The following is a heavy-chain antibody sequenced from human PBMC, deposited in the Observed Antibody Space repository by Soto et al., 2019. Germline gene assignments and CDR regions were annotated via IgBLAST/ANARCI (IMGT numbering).Heavy chain of an antibody. CDR3: AKTVRGVITASLYYYYGMDV. V-gene: IGHV3-23*01. Sequence: RQAPGKGLELVSAISGSGGSTYYADSVKGRFTISRDNSKNTLYLQMNSLRAEDTAVYYCAKTVRGVITASLYYYYGMDVWGQGTTVIVSS. CDR2: ISGSGGST. J-gene: IGHJ6*02. D-gene: IGHD3-10*01.